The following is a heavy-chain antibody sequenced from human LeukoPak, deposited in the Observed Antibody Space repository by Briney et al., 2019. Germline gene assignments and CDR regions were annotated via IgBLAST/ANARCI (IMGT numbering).Heavy chain of an antibody. CDR2: IYYSGST. Sequence: SQTLSLTCTVSGGSISSGGYYWSWIRQHPGEGLEWIGYIYYSGSTYYNPSLKSRVTISVDTSKNQFSLKLSSVTAADTAVYYCARTAGVLGQNDYWGQGTLVTVSS. CDR3: ARTAGVLGQNDY. V-gene: IGHV4-31*03. CDR1: GGSISSGGYY. D-gene: IGHD3-10*01. J-gene: IGHJ4*02.